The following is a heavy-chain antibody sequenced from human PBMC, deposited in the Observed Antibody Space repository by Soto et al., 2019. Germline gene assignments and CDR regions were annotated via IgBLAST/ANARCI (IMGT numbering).Heavy chain of an antibody. Sequence: EVQLLESGEGLVQPGGSLRLSCAASGFTFSSYAMSWVRQAPGKGLEWVSAISGSGGSTYYADSVKGRFTISRDNSKNTLYLQMNSLRAEDTAVYYCAKGLVVVAALTYYFDYWGQGTLVTVSS. CDR2: ISGSGGST. D-gene: IGHD2-15*01. CDR1: GFTFSSYA. V-gene: IGHV3-23*01. CDR3: AKGLVVVAALTYYFDY. J-gene: IGHJ4*02.